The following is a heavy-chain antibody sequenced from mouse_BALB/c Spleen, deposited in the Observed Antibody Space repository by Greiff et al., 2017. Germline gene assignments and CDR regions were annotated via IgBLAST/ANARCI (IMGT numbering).Heavy chain of an antibody. Sequence: QVQLKESGPQLVRPGASVKISCKASGYSFTSYWMHWVKQRPGQGLEWIGMIDPSDSETRLNQKFKDKATLTVDKSSSTAYMQLSSPTSEDSAVYYCASGVQRAMDYWGQGTSVTVSS. D-gene: IGHD2-14*01. CDR2: IDPSDSET. CDR3: ASGVQRAMDY. V-gene: IGHV1S126*01. CDR1: GYSFTSYW. J-gene: IGHJ4*01.